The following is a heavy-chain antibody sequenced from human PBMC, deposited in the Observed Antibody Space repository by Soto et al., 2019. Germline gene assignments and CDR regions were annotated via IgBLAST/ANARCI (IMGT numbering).Heavy chain of an antibody. J-gene: IGHJ4*02. CDR2: IYYSGST. CDR1: GGSISSSSYY. Sequence: PSETLSLTCTVSGGSISSSSYYWGWIRQPPGKGLEWIGSIYYSGSTYYNPSLKSRVTISVDTSKNQFSLKLSSVTAADTAVYYCAGQSGGAGDYWGQGTLVTVSS. D-gene: IGHD3-16*01. V-gene: IGHV4-39*01. CDR3: AGQSGGAGDY.